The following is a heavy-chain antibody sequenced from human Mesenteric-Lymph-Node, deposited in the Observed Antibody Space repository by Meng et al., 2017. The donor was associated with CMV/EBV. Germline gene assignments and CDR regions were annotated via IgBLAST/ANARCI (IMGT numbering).Heavy chain of an antibody. Sequence: GSLRLSCAASGFTISNYWMNWVRQSPGRGLEWIGSVHYSVTTYYNPALRGRVTMLVDTSKRQFSLNVISVTAADTAIYYCVREGGKGDYRDYRIYYGMDVWGQGTTVTVSS. V-gene: IGHV4-39*07. CDR3: VREGGKGDYRDYRIYYGMDV. CDR2: VHYSVTT. J-gene: IGHJ6*02. CDR1: GFTISNYW. D-gene: IGHD4-17*01.